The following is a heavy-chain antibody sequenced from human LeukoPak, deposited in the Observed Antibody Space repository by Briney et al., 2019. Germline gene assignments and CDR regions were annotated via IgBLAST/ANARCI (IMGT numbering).Heavy chain of an antibody. CDR2: IYYSGST. CDR3: ARTDSKSYSSGWYNY. J-gene: IGHJ4*02. D-gene: IGHD6-19*01. CDR1: GGSISSSSYY. Sequence: SETLSLTCTVSGGSISSSSYYWGWIRQPPGKGLEWIGSIYYSGSTYYNPSLKSRVTTSVDTSKNQFSLKLSSVIATDTAVYYCARTDSKSYSSGWYNYRGQGTLVTVSS. V-gene: IGHV4-39*01.